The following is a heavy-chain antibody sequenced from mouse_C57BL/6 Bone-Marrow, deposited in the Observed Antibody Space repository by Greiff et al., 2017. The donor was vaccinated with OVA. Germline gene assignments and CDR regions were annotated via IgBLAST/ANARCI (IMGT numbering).Heavy chain of an antibody. CDR1: GYTFTSYW. J-gene: IGHJ4*01. Sequence: QVQLQQPGAELVKPGASVKVSCKASGYTFTSYWMHWVKQRPGQGLEWIGRIHPSDSDTNYNQKFKGKATLTVDKSSSTAYMQLRSLTSEDSAVFDCAGIYDGYLYYAMDYWGQGTSVTVSS. D-gene: IGHD2-3*01. V-gene: IGHV1-74*01. CDR2: IHPSDSDT. CDR3: AGIYDGYLYYAMDY.